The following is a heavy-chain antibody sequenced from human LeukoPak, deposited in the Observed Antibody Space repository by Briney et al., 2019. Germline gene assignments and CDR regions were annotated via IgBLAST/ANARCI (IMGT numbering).Heavy chain of an antibody. J-gene: IGHJ4*02. D-gene: IGHD5-18*01. CDR2: INPSGGST. Sequence: ASVKVSCKASGYTFTSYYMHWVRQAPGQGLEWMGIINPSGGSTSYAQKFQGRVTMTRDTSTSTVYMELRSLRSDDTAVYYCARDYRRVDTAMVTLDYWGQGTLVTVSS. CDR3: ARDYRRVDTAMVTLDY. CDR1: GYTFTSYY. V-gene: IGHV1-46*01.